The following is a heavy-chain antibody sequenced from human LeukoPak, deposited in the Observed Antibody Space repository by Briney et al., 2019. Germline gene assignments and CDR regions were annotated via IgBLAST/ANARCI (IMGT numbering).Heavy chain of an antibody. D-gene: IGHD3-22*01. CDR3: ARRPYYYDSLDY. CDR2: ISSSGITL. CDR1: GFTFSDYY. V-gene: IGHV3-11*04. Sequence: PGGSLRLSCAASGFTFSDYYMSWIRQAPGKGLEWVSYISSSGITLYYADSVKGRFTISRDNPKNSLYLQMNSLRAEDTALYYCARRPYYYDSLDYWGQGTLVTVSS. J-gene: IGHJ4*02.